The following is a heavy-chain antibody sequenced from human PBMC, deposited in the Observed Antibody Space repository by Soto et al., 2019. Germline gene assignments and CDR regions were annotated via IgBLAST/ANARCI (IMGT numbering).Heavy chain of an antibody. V-gene: IGHV3-23*01. CDR1: GFTFNTYG. D-gene: IGHD2-21*02. J-gene: IGHJ4*02. CDR2: VSGSGGGT. Sequence: GGSLRLSCAASGFTFNTYGMTWVRQAPGKGLEWVSTVSGSGGGTYYADSVKGRFTISRVNSKNTMYLQMSNLRAEDTAVYFCARIGPYCGGDCYPDFDFWGLGTPVTAPQ. CDR3: ARIGPYCGGDCYPDFDF.